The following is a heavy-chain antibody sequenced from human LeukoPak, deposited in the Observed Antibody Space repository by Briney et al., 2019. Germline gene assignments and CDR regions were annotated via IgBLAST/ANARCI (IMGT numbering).Heavy chain of an antibody. D-gene: IGHD1-26*01. Sequence: SVKVSCKASGGTFSNYAINWVRQAPGQGLEWMGTIIPILGIANYAQKFQGRVTITADKSTSTAYMELSSLRSGDTAVYYCAISRSYGAFYNFDYWGQGTLVTVSS. J-gene: IGHJ4*02. CDR2: IIPILGIA. V-gene: IGHV1-69*04. CDR3: AISRSYGAFYNFDY. CDR1: GGTFSNYA.